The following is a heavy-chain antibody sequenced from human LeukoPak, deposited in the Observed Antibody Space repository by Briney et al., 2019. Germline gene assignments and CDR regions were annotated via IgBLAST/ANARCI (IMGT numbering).Heavy chain of an antibody. CDR1: GYTFTGYY. CDR3: ARSPDILTGEKFDY. CDR2: MNPKSGGT. D-gene: IGHD3-9*01. J-gene: IGHJ4*02. V-gene: IGHV1-2*02. Sequence: ASVKVSCKASGYTFTGYYVHWVRQAPGQGLEWMGWMNPKSGGTNYAQKFEARVTMNRDTSISTAYMELSRLRFDDTAVYYCARSPDILTGEKFDYWGQGTLVTVSS.